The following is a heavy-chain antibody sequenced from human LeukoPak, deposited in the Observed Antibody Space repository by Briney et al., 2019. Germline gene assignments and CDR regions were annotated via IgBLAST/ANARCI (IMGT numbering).Heavy chain of an antibody. CDR1: GSSFTSNNYY. Sequence: SETLSLTCTVSGSSFTSNNYYWGWIRQPPGKGLEWIGSIYYSGSTYYNPSLKSRVTISIDTSKNQFSLKLSSVTAADAAVYYCAFNPMTTVTSYYFDYWGQGALITVSS. CDR2: IYYSGST. V-gene: IGHV4-39*01. D-gene: IGHD4-17*01. CDR3: AFNPMTTVTSYYFDY. J-gene: IGHJ4*02.